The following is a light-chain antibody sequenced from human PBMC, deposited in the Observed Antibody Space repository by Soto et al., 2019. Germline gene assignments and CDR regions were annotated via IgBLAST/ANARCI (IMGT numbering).Light chain of an antibody. CDR1: QGSTND. CDR3: LQDYNCPLT. J-gene: IGKJ4*01. V-gene: IGKV1-6*01. Sequence: AIQMTQSPSSLSASVGDRVTITCRASQGSTNDLGWYQQKPGKAPKLLIYAASNLESGVPSRFSGSGSGTDFTLTISSLQPEDFSTYYCLQDYNCPLTFGGGTKVEIK. CDR2: AAS.